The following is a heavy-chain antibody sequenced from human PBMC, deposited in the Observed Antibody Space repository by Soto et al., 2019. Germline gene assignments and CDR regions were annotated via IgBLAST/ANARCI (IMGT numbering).Heavy chain of an antibody. CDR2: ISYDGSNK. V-gene: IGHV3-30-3*01. D-gene: IGHD6-13*01. CDR3: ARDARGSSSWTGYYYYGMDV. CDR1: GFTFSSYA. Sequence: GGSLRLSCAASGFTFSSYAMHWVRQAPGKGLEWVAVISYDGSNKYYADSVKGRFTISRDNSKNTLYLQMNSLRAEDTAVYYCARDARGSSSWTGYYYYGMDVWGQGTTVTVSS. J-gene: IGHJ6*02.